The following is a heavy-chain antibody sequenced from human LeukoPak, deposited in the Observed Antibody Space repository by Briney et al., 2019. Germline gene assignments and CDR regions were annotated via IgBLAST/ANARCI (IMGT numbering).Heavy chain of an antibody. CDR1: GGSFSGYY. J-gene: IGHJ4*02. D-gene: IGHD4-17*01. V-gene: IGHV4-34*01. CDR2: INHSGST. CDR3: ARVYGDYGALVDRYFDY. Sequence: PSETLSLTCAVYGGSFSGYYWSWIRQPPGKGLEWIGEINHSGSTNYNPSLKSRVTISVDTSKNQFSLKLSSVTAADTAVYYCARVYGDYGALVDRYFDYWGQGTLVTVSS.